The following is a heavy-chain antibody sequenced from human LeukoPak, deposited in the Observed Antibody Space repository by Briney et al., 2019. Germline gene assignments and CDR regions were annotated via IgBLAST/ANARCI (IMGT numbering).Heavy chain of an antibody. CDR1: GFTFSTYS. CDR2: IVSSGSYI. V-gene: IGHV3-21*01. D-gene: IGHD1-26*01. CDR3: ARANIGYSGYDYYGLDV. J-gene: IGHJ6*02. Sequence: PGGSLGLSCAASGFTFSTYSMNWVRQAPGKGLEWVSSIVSSGSYIYYADSVKGRFTISRDNAKKSLYLQMNSLRAEDTAVYYCARANIGYSGYDYYGLDVWGQGTTVTVSS.